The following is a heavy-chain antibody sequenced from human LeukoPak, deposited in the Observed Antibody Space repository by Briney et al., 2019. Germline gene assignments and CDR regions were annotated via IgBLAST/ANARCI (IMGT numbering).Heavy chain of an antibody. CDR3: VLDARLGESLR. CDR2: ISASSSNT. CDR1: GFTFSSYA. J-gene: IGHJ4*02. Sequence: PGGSLRLSCAASGFTFSSYAMSWVRQAPGKGLEWVSYISASSSNTYYADSVKGRFTISRDDSKNTLYLEMNSLRGEDTAAYYCVLDARLGESLRWGQGTLVTVSS. V-gene: IGHV3-23*01. D-gene: IGHD3-16*01.